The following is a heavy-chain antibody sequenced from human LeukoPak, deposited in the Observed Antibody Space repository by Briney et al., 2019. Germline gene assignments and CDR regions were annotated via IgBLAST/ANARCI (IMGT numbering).Heavy chain of an antibody. V-gene: IGHV3-11*01. Sequence: PGGSLRLSCAASGFTFSDFYMTWIRQAPGKGLEWVSYISNSGSTIYYADSVKGRFTISRDNAQNSLYLHMHSLRVEDTAVYYCARDPYVSNFDYWGQGTLVTVSS. CDR3: ARDPYVSNFDY. CDR2: ISNSGSTI. D-gene: IGHD3-10*02. J-gene: IGHJ4*02. CDR1: GFTFSDFY.